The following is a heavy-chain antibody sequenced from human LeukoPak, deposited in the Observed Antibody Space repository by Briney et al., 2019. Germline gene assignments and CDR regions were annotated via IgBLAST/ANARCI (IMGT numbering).Heavy chain of an antibody. J-gene: IGHJ6*02. CDR2: IYYSGST. CDR3: ARAGAVADPYYYYGMDV. Sequence: SETLSLTCTVSGGXISSYYCSWIRQPPGKGLEWIGYIYYSGSTNYNPSLKSRVTISVDTSKNQFSLKLSSVTAADTAVYYCARAGAVADPYYYYGMDVWGQGTTVTVSS. CDR1: GGXISSYY. V-gene: IGHV4-59*01. D-gene: IGHD6-19*01.